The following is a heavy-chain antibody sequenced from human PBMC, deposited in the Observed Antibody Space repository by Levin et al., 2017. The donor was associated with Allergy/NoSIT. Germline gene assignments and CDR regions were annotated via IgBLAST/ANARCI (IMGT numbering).Heavy chain of an antibody. CDR3: ARMGSSYHYYYYYMDV. D-gene: IGHD6-13*01. Sequence: ASVKVSCKASGYTFTSYGISWVRQAPGQGLEWMGWISAYNGNTNYAQKLQGRVTMTTDTSTSTAYMELRSLRSDDTAVYYCARMGSSYHYYYYYMDVWGKGTTVTVSS. V-gene: IGHV1-18*01. CDR2: ISAYNGNT. CDR1: GYTFTSYG. J-gene: IGHJ6*03.